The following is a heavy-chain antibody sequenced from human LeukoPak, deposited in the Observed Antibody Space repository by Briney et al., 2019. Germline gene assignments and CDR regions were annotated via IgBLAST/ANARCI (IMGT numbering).Heavy chain of an antibody. Sequence: QTGGSLRLSCAASGFTFSSYGMHWVRQAPGKGLEWVAFIRYDGSNKYYADSVKGRFTISRDNSKNTLYLQMNSLRAEDTAVYYCAKDNPTYYYDSSGLDYWGQGTLVTVSS. CDR1: GFTFSSYG. D-gene: IGHD3-22*01. CDR2: IRYDGSNK. CDR3: AKDNPTYYYDSSGLDY. J-gene: IGHJ4*02. V-gene: IGHV3-30*02.